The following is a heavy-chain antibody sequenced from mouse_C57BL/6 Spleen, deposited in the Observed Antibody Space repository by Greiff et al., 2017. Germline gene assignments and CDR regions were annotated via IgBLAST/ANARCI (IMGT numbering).Heavy chain of an antibody. Sequence: LVESGAELVRPGSSVKLSCKDSYFAFMASAMHWVKQRPGHGLEWIGSFTIYSDATEYSENFKGKATLTANTSSSTAYLELSSLTAEDSAVYYCAYSKGGYFDVWGTGTTVTVSS. D-gene: IGHD2-12*01. V-gene: IGHV1-49*01. CDR3: AYSKGGYFDV. CDR1: YFAFMASA. J-gene: IGHJ1*03. CDR2: FTIYSDAT.